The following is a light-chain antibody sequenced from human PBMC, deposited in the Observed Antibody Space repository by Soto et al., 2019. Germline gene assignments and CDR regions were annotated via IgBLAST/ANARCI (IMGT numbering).Light chain of an antibody. Sequence: EIVMTQSPATLCVSPGERATLSCSASESVSSSLAWYQHKPGQSPRLLIYGASTRATNIAARFSGSGSGTEFTLTISSLQSEDFAVYYCQQYNNWSWTFGQGTKVDIK. J-gene: IGKJ1*01. CDR3: QQYNNWSWT. CDR1: ESVSSS. V-gene: IGKV3-15*01. CDR2: GAS.